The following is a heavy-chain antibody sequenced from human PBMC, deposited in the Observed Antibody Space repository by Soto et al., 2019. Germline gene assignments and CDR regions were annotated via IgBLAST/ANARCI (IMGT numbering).Heavy chain of an antibody. CDR2: IYWDDDK. CDR3: AHSHYDFWSGYYGYFDY. D-gene: IGHD3-3*01. V-gene: IGHV2-5*02. J-gene: IGHJ4*02. CDR1: GFSLSTSGVG. Sequence: QITLKESGPTLVKPTQTLTLTCTFSGFSLSTSGVGVGWIRQPPGKALEWLALIYWDDDKRYSPSLKSRLTSTKDTSKNQVVLTMTNMDPVDTATYYCAHSHYDFWSGYYGYFDYWGQGTLVTVSS.